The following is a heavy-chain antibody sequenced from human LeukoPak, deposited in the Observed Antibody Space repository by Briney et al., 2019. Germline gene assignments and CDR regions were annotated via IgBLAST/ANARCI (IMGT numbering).Heavy chain of an antibody. CDR3: ARDSSGWRANWFDP. CDR2: ISSSSSYI. D-gene: IGHD6-19*01. V-gene: IGHV3-21*01. J-gene: IGHJ5*02. Sequence: GGSLRLSCAASGFTFSSYSMNWVRQAPGKGLEWVSSISSSSSYIYYADSVKGRFTISRDNAKNSLYLQMNSLRAEDTAVYYCARDSSGWRANWFDPWGQGTLVTVSS. CDR1: GFTFSSYS.